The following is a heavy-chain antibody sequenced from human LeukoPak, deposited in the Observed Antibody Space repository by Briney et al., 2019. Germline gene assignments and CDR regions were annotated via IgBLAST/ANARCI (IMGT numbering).Heavy chain of an antibody. D-gene: IGHD3-22*01. V-gene: IGHV3-30*02. Sequence: FCKASGYTFTSYGMHWVRQAPGKGLEWVAFIRYDGSNKYYADSVKGRFTISRDNSKNTLYLQMNSLRAEDTAVYYCAKDYYDSSGYNPAAFDIWGQGTMVTVSS. CDR2: IRYDGSNK. CDR3: AKDYYDSSGYNPAAFDI. J-gene: IGHJ3*02. CDR1: GYTFTSYG.